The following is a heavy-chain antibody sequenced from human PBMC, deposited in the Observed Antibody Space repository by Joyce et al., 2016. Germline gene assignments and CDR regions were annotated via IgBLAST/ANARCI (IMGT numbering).Heavy chain of an antibody. J-gene: IGHJ4*02. CDR3: AKGGCIGGVCFYNY. Sequence: EVQLLVSGGGLVHPGGSLGLSCAASGFTVSSLVMSWVRQAPGKGWEGVSVIDSAGSTYYADSVKGRFTISRDSSKNTLYLQMNSLRAEDTAVYYCAKGGCIGGVCFYNYWGQGTLVTVSS. D-gene: IGHD2-8*02. V-gene: IGHV3-23*01. CDR1: GFTVSSLV. CDR2: IDSAGST.